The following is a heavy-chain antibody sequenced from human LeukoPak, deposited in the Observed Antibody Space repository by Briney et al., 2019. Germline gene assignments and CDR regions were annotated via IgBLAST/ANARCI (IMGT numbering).Heavy chain of an antibody. Sequence: GGSLRLSCADSGFTFNRNWMHWVRQAPGKGLVWVSRIGPDGSSTGYADSVKGRFTVSRDNAKNTLYLKMNSLRAEDTAVYYCARDCWDYGSGSYCGIDYWGQGTLVTVSS. J-gene: IGHJ4*02. CDR2: IGPDGSST. D-gene: IGHD3-10*01. V-gene: IGHV3-74*01. CDR3: ARDCWDYGSGSYCGIDY. CDR1: GFTFNRNW.